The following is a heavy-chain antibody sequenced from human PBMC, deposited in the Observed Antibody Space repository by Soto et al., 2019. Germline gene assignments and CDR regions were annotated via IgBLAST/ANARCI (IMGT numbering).Heavy chain of an antibody. CDR2: IYWDDDR. J-gene: IGHJ3*02. CDR3: ARSAFSYLRTGYSLDHAFDI. V-gene: IGHV2-5*02. CDR1: GFSFSTSGVG. Sequence: QITLKESGPTLVKPTQTLTLTCTFSGFSFSTSGVGVGWIRQPPGKALEWLALIYWDDDRPYSPSLKNRLTITKDTSKNQVVLTATNMEPVDTGTYYCARSAFSYLRTGYSLDHAFDIWGQGTMVTVSS. D-gene: IGHD3-9*01.